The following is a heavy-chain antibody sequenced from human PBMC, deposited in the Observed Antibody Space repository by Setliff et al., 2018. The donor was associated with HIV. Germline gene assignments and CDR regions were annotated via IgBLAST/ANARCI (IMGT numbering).Heavy chain of an antibody. CDR1: GHTFTSYD. Sequence: GASVKVSCKASGHTFTSYDINWVRQATGRGLEWMGWMNPNSGNTGYAQKFQGRVTMTRNTSISTAYMELSSLRPEDSAVYYCASSWSRVPYYGLDVWGQGTTVTVS. V-gene: IGHV1-8*01. J-gene: IGHJ6*02. CDR3: ASSWSRVPYYGLDV. CDR2: MNPNSGNT. D-gene: IGHD6-13*01.